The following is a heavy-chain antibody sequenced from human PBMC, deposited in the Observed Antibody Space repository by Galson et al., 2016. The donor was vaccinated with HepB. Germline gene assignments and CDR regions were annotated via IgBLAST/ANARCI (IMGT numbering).Heavy chain of an antibody. D-gene: IGHD3-10*01. Sequence: SLRLSCAASGFAFRTYSMNWVRQTPGKGLEWVASITGTDYYTYYADSVKDRFTISRDNPRNLLHLQMNSLRVDDSAIYYCARGSGSRSSRSRFYFYMDMWGKGTTVTVSS. CDR3: ARGSGSRSSRSRFYFYMDM. J-gene: IGHJ6*03. CDR1: GFAFRTYS. CDR2: ITGTDYYT. V-gene: IGHV3-21*01.